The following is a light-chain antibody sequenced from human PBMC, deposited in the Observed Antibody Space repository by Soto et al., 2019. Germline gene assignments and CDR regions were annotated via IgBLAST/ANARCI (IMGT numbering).Light chain of an antibody. J-gene: IGKJ4*01. V-gene: IGKV3-11*01. CDR1: QSVNSF. Sequence: ELVLTQSPATLSLSPGERATLSCRASQSVNSFLAWYQQKPGQTPSLLIYDVSNRAAGIPARFSGSGSGTDFTLTISSLELEDFAVYYCQQRSLGVTFGGGTKVEIK. CDR2: DVS. CDR3: QQRSLGVT.